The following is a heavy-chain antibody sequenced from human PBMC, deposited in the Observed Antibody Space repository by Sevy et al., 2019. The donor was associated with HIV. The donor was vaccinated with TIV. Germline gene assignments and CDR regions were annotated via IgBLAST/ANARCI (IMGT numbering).Heavy chain of an antibody. CDR2: MYYSGST. J-gene: IGHJ4*02. D-gene: IGHD3-3*01. CDR3: ARRPSTSYTVFGNYYFDY. V-gene: IGHV4-39*01. Sequence: SETLSLTCTVSGGSIRDNTYFWGWIRQPPGKGLEWIGSMYYSGSTYYNPSLKSRVTISVDTSKNQFSLKLISVTAADTAAYFCARRPSTSYTVFGNYYFDYWGQGTLVTVSS. CDR1: GGSIRDNTYF.